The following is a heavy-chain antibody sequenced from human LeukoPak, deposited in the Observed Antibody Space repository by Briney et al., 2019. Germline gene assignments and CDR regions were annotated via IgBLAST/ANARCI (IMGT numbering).Heavy chain of an antibody. Sequence: ASVKVSCKASGYTFTSYDINWVRQATGQGLEWMGWMNPNSGNTGYAQKFQGRVTMTRNTSISTAYMELSSLRSEDTAVYYCARELWFGEAFDYWGQGTLVTASS. D-gene: IGHD3-10*01. CDR2: MNPNSGNT. J-gene: IGHJ4*02. CDR1: GYTFTSYD. CDR3: ARELWFGEAFDY. V-gene: IGHV1-8*01.